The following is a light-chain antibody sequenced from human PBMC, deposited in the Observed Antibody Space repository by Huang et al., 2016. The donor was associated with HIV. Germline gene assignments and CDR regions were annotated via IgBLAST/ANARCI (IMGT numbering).Light chain of an antibody. Sequence: IQLTQSPSSLSASVGDRVPITCRASQGISSYLAWYQHKSGKATKLLIYSASTLQSGVPARFSGSGSGTDFTLTISSLQPEDFATYYCQQLNSYPRTFGQGTKVEIK. V-gene: IGKV1-9*01. CDR2: SAS. J-gene: IGKJ1*01. CDR1: QGISSY. CDR3: QQLNSYPRT.